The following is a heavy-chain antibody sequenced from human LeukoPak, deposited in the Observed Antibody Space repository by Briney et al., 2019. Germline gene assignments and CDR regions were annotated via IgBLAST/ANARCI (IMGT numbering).Heavy chain of an antibody. CDR1: GFTFSSYS. CDR2: ISSSSSYI. V-gene: IGHV3-21*01. Sequence: PGGSLRLSCAASGFTFSSYSMNWVRQAPGKGLEWVSSISSSSSYIYYADSVKGRFTISRDNAKNSLYLQMNSLRAEDTAVYYCATPGMGCGGDCWGDLRHYYGTDVWGQGTTVTVSS. CDR3: ATPGMGCGGDCWGDLRHYYGTDV. J-gene: IGHJ6*02. D-gene: IGHD2-21*02.